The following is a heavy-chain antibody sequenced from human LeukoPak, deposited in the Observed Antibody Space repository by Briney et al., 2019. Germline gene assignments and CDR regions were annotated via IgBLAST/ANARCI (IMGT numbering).Heavy chain of an antibody. CDR2: IYHSGST. CDR3: ARVEGGYNPYFDY. V-gene: IGHV4-38-2*02. J-gene: IGHJ4*02. Sequence: SETLSLTCTVSGYSISSGYYWGWIRQPPGKGLEWIGSIYHSGSTYYNPSLKSRVTISVDTSKNQFSLKLSSVTAADTAVYYCARVEGGYNPYFDYWGQGTLVTVSS. D-gene: IGHD5-24*01. CDR1: GYSISSGYY.